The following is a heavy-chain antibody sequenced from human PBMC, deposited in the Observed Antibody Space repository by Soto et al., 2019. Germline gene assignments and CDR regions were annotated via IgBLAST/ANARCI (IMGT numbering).Heavy chain of an antibody. V-gene: IGHV3-23*01. CDR1: GFTFSNYA. CDR3: AKGGGSYPFDY. CDR2: ISGSGGST. Sequence: EAQLLESGGGLVQPGGSLRLSCAASGFTFSNYAMSWVRQAPGRGLEWVSAISGSGGSTYFADSVKGRFTISRDNSKNTLYLQMSSLRAEDTAVHYCAKGGGSYPFDYRGQGTLVTVSS. D-gene: IGHD1-26*01. J-gene: IGHJ4*02.